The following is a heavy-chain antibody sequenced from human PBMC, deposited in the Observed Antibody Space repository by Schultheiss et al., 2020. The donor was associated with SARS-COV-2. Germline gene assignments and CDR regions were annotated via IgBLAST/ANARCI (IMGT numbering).Heavy chain of an antibody. D-gene: IGHD3-22*01. J-gene: IGHJ2*01. Sequence: SETLSLTCTVSGGSISSSSYYWGWIRQPPGKGLEWIGSIYYSGSTYYNPSLKSRVTISVDTSKNQFSLKLSSVTAADTAVYYCASQDYYALSGTLWYFDLWGRGTLVTVSS. CDR1: GGSISSSSYY. V-gene: IGHV4-39*01. CDR3: ASQDYYALSGTLWYFDL. CDR2: IYYSGST.